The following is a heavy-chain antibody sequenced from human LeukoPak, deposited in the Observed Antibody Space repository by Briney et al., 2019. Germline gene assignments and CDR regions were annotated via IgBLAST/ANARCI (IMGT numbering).Heavy chain of an antibody. CDR3: ANDACSGGRCYLDY. CDR2: IWYDGSNK. CDR1: GFTFSCYG. J-gene: IGHJ4*02. Sequence: GGSLTLSCAASGFTFSCYGMHWVRQAPGEGLEGVAVIWYDGSNKYYADSVKGRFTIARDNSKATLYLKMISLGAEAVADDSWANDACSGGRCYLDYWGKGTLVTVSS. D-gene: IGHD2-15*01. V-gene: IGHV3-33*06.